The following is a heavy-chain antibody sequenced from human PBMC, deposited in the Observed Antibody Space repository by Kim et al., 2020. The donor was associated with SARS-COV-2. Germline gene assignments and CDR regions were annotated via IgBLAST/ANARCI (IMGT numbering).Heavy chain of an antibody. V-gene: IGHV1-69*04. CDR3: ATANYGIYRDTANWVD. D-gene: IGHD3-16*02. J-gene: IGHJ5*01. CDR1: GYTFTNYA. CDR2: IIPVLGNA. Sequence: SVKVSCKASGYTFTNYAISWVRQAPGQGLEWMGRIIPVLGNANYAQTFPGRVIFTVDTSATTAYLQLNSLKAEDTAVYYCATANYGIYRDTANWVD.